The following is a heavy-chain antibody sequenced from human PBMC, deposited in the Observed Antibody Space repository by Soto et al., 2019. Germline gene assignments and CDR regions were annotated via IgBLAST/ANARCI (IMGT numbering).Heavy chain of an antibody. CDR1: GGSFSGYY. CDR3: ARGLNILTGDDY. V-gene: IGHV4-34*01. D-gene: IGHD3-9*01. CDR2: INHSGST. Sequence: SETLSLTCAVYGGSFSGYYWSWIRQPPGKGLEWIGEINHSGSTNYNPSLKSRVTISVDTSKNQFSLKLSSVTAADTAVYYCARGLNILTGDDYWGQGTLVTVSS. J-gene: IGHJ4*02.